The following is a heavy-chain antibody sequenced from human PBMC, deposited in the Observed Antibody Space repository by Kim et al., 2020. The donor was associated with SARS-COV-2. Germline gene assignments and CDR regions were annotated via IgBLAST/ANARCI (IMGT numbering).Heavy chain of an antibody. D-gene: IGHD3-9*01. V-gene: IGHV3-23*01. Sequence: GGSLRLSCAASGLTFSSYSMSWVRQAPGKGLEWVSGISGSGGSTYYADSVKGRFTISRDNSNNTLYLQMNSPRADDTAVYYCAKVGKWGAYEFLTGCSRPFDHWRQSTVVTLSS. CDR1: GLTFSSYS. J-gene: IGHJ4*02. CDR3: AKVGKWGAYEFLTGCSRPFDH. CDR2: ISGSGGST.